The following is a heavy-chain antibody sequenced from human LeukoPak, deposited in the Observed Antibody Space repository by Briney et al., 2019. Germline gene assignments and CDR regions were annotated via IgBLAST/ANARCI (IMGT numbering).Heavy chain of an antibody. J-gene: IGHJ4*02. CDR2: INHSGST. CDR1: GGSFSGYY. Sequence: SETLSLTCAVYGGSFSGYYWSWIRQPPGKGLEWIGEINHSGSTNYNPSLKSRVTISVDTSKNQFSLKLSSLTAADTAVYYCARGGGSGWYLRKAYFDYWGQGTLVTVSS. D-gene: IGHD6-19*01. CDR3: ARGGGSGWYLRKAYFDY. V-gene: IGHV4-34*01.